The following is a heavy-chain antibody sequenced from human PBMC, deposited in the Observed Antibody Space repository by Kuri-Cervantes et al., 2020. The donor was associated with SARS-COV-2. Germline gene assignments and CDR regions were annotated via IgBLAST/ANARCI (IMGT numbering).Heavy chain of an antibody. Sequence: GESLKISCAASGFTFSSYWMHWVRQAPGKGLVWVSRINSDGSSTSYADSVKGRFTISRDNAKNTLYLQMNSLRAEDTAVYYRARGRWYCSSTSCYAPAKYGMDVWGQGTTVTVSS. J-gene: IGHJ6*02. D-gene: IGHD2-2*01. CDR3: ARGRWYCSSTSCYAPAKYGMDV. CDR2: INSDGSST. V-gene: IGHV3-74*01. CDR1: GFTFSSYW.